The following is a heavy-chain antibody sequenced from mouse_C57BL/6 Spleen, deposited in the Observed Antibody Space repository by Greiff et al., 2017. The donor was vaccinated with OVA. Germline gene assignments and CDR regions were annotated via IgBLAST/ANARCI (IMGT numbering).Heavy chain of an antibody. Sequence: QVQLQQSGAELVKPGASVKLSCKASGYTFTSYWMHWVKQRPGQGLEWIGMIHPNSGSTNYNEKFKSKATLTVDKSSSTAYMQLSSLTSEDSAVYYCARDGKGGPYYFDYWGQGTTLTVSS. CDR2: IHPNSGST. D-gene: IGHD2-3*01. J-gene: IGHJ2*01. V-gene: IGHV1-64*01. CDR3: ARDGKGGPYYFDY. CDR1: GYTFTSYW.